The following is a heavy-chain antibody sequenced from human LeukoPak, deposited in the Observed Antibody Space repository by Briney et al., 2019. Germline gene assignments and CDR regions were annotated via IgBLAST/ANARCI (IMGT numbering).Heavy chain of an antibody. CDR2: IYSGGST. CDR3: ARVSYYDSSGYYFLSYVDY. D-gene: IGHD3-22*01. CDR1: GFTVSSNY. J-gene: IGHJ4*02. Sequence: GGSLRLSCAASGFTVSSNYMSWVRQAPGKGLEWVPVIYSGGSTYYADSVRGRFTISRDNSKNTLYLQMNSLGAEDTAVYYCARVSYYDSSGYYFLSYVDYWGQGTLVTVSS. V-gene: IGHV3-53*01.